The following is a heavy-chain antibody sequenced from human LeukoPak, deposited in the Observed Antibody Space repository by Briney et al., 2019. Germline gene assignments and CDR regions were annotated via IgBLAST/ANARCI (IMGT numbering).Heavy chain of an antibody. J-gene: IGHJ4*02. Sequence: HGESLKISCKDSGNTFSNSLIVWVRHMPGKGLEWMGIIYPGVSSTKYSPSFQGQVTISADKSISTAYLQWSSLKASDTAIYYCARPKYSSSLAFDYWGQGTPVTVSS. CDR2: IYPGVSST. CDR3: ARPKYSSSLAFDY. D-gene: IGHD6-6*01. V-gene: IGHV5-51*01. CDR1: GNTFSNSL.